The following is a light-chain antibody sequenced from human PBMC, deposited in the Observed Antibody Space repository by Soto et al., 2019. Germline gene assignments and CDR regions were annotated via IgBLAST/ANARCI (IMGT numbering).Light chain of an antibody. CDR3: QVWDSSSDHWV. Sequence: SYELTQPPSVSVAPGQTARITCGGNDIGDKSVHWYQQKPGQAPLLVVYDDTDRPSGIPERFSGSNSGNTATLTISRVEAGDEADDYCQVWDSSSDHWVFGGGTKLTVL. V-gene: IGLV3-21*02. CDR1: DIGDKS. J-gene: IGLJ3*02. CDR2: DDT.